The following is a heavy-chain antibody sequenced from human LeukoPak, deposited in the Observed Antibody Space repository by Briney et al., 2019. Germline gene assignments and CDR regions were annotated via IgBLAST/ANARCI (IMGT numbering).Heavy chain of an antibody. Sequence: GGSLRLSCAASGFTFSSYSMNWVRQAPGKGLEWVSYISSSSSTIYYADSVKGRFTISRDNAKNSLYLQMNSLRAEDTAVYYCARDKYYGSGRKAYYFDYWGQGTLVTVSS. CDR1: GFTFSSYS. D-gene: IGHD3-10*01. J-gene: IGHJ4*02. V-gene: IGHV3-48*01. CDR2: ISSSSSTI. CDR3: ARDKYYGSGRKAYYFDY.